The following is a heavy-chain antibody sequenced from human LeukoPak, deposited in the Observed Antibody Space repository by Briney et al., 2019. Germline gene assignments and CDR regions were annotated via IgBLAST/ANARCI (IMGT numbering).Heavy chain of an antibody. CDR3: AKTSAPYTSSWYNWYFDL. CDR2: ISWNSGSI. J-gene: IGHJ2*01. CDR1: GFTFDDYG. Sequence: RPGGSLRLSCAASGFTFDDYGMSWVRQAPGKGLEWVSVISWNSGSIGYADSVKGRFTISRDNAKNSLYLQMNSLRAEDMALYYCAKTSAPYTSSWYNWYFDLWGRGTLVTVSS. D-gene: IGHD6-13*01. V-gene: IGHV3-20*04.